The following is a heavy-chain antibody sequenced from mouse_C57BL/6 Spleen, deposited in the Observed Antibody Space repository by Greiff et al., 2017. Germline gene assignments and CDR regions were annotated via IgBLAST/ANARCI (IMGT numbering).Heavy chain of an antibody. CDR1: GYAFSSSW. CDR2: IYPGDGDT. J-gene: IGHJ2*01. V-gene: IGHV1-82*01. Sequence: QVQLKESGPELVKPGASVKISCKASGYAFSSSWMNWVKQRPGKGLEWIGRIYPGDGDTNYNGKFKGKATLTADKSSSTAYMQLSSLTSEDSAVYFCARERTTVPYFDYWGQGTTLTVSS. D-gene: IGHD1-1*01. CDR3: ARERTTVPYFDY.